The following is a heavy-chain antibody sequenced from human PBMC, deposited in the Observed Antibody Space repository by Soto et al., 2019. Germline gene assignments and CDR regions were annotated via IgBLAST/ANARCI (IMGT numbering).Heavy chain of an antibody. J-gene: IGHJ4*02. V-gene: IGHV4-34*01. CDR2: INHSGST. Sequence: QVQLQQWGAGLLKPSETLSLTCAVYGGSFSGYYWSWIRQPPGKGLEWIGEINHSGSTNYNPSLKIRVTISVDTSKNQFSLKLSSVTAADTAVYYCARGSPLLLWFGEYPFDYWGQGTLVTVSS. CDR3: ARGSPLLLWFGEYPFDY. D-gene: IGHD3-10*01. CDR1: GGSFSGYY.